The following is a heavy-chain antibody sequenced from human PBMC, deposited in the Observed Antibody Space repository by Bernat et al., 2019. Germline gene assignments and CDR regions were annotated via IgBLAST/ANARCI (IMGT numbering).Heavy chain of an antibody. CDR1: GGSFSGYY. CDR2: INHSGRT. CDR3: ARVRGYYGSGIHSDY. Sequence: QVQLQQWGAGLLKPSETLSLTCAVYGGSFSGYYWSWIRQPPGKGLEWIGEINHSGRTNYNPSLKSRVTISVDTSKNQFSLKLSSVTAADTAVYYCARVRGYYGSGIHSDYWGQGTLVTVSS. J-gene: IGHJ4*02. V-gene: IGHV4-34*01. D-gene: IGHD3-10*01.